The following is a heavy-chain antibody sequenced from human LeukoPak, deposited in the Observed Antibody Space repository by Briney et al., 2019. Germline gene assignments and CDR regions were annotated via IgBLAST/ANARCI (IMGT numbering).Heavy chain of an antibody. D-gene: IGHD1-1*01. Sequence: ASVKVSCKASGYTFTSYDINWVRQATGQGLEWMGWMNPNSGNTVYAQKFQGRVTMTEDTSTDTAYMELSSLRSEDTAVYYCATAPPDDWNHPQFGVTPFDYWGQGTLVTVSS. V-gene: IGHV1-8*01. J-gene: IGHJ4*02. CDR3: ATAPPDDWNHPQFGVTPFDY. CDR1: GYTFTSYD. CDR2: MNPNSGNT.